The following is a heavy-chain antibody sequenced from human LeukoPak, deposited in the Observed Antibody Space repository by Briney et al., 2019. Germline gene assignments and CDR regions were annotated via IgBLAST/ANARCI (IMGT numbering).Heavy chain of an antibody. CDR1: GDSTSSDRYY. V-gene: IGHV4-30-2*01. CDR3: ARGGGQYYYDSSGYYPTSFDY. CDR2: IYHSGST. Sequence: SETLSLTCTVSGDSTSSDRYYGGWVRQPPGKGLEWIGYIYHSGSTYYNPSLKSRVTISVDRSKNQFSLKLSSVTAADTAVYYCARGGGQYYYDSSGYYPTSFDYWGQGTLVTVSS. D-gene: IGHD3-22*01. J-gene: IGHJ4*02.